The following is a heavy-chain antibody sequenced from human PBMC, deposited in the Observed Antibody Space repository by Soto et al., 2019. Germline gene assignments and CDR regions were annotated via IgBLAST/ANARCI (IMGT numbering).Heavy chain of an antibody. CDR1: GGSISSGGTY. D-gene: IGHD2-2*01. CDR2: IYYSGTT. V-gene: IGHV4-31*03. J-gene: IGHJ2*01. CDR3: ASGHCSSSSCSYLDL. Sequence: QVQLQESGPGLVKPSQTLSLTCTVSGGSISSGGTYWSRIRQSTGRGLEWIGYIYYSGTTYYNPSLKSRVSISLDTSKNQFSLKLSSVTAADTAIYYCASGHCSSSSCSYLDLWGRGTLVTVSS.